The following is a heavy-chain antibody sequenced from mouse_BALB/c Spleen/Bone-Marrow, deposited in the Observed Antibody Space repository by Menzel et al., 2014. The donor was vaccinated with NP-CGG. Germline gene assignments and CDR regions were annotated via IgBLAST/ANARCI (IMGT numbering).Heavy chain of an antibody. CDR3: AREDYGSSYGFAY. Sequence: EVKLMESGPELVKPGASMKISCKASGYSFAGYTMNWVKQSHGKNLEWIGLINPYNGGSSYNQKFKGKATLTVDKPSSTAYMELLSLTSEDSAVYYCAREDYGSSYGFAYWGQGTLVTVSA. J-gene: IGHJ3*01. D-gene: IGHD1-1*01. CDR1: GYSFAGYT. CDR2: INPYNGGS. V-gene: IGHV1-26*01.